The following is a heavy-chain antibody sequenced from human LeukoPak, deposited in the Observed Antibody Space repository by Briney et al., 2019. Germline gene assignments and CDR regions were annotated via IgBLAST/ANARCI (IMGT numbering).Heavy chain of an antibody. CDR2: ISSSSSYM. CDR3: ARVVIGWYFDY. Sequence: GGSLRLSCAASGFTFSSYRMNWVRQAPGKGLEWVSCISSSSSYMYYADSVKGRFTISRDNAKNSLYLQMNSLRAEDTAVYYCARVVIGWYFDYWGQGTLVTVSS. D-gene: IGHD3-22*01. CDR1: GFTFSSYR. V-gene: IGHV3-21*04. J-gene: IGHJ4*02.